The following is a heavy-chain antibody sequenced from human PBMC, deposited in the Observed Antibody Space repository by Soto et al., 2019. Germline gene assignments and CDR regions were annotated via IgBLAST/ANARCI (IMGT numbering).Heavy chain of an antibody. J-gene: IGHJ4*02. CDR2: IYHSGST. V-gene: IGHV4-59*01. D-gene: IGHD3-10*01. CDR3: ARGRVGGFDY. Sequence: QVQLQESGPGLVKPSETLSLTCTVSGGSITSYYWSWIRQPPGKGLEWIGYIYHSGSTNYNSSFKSRVTISVDTSKNQFSLKLTSVTAADTAVYYCARGRVGGFDYWGRGTLVTVSS. CDR1: GGSITSYY.